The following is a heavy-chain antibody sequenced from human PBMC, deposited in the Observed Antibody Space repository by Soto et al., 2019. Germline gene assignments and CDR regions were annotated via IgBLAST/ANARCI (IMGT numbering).Heavy chain of an antibody. CDR3: ARGIYSTSSFFDS. CDR1: GDSISTADYY. Sequence: SETLSLTCTVSGDSISTADYYWNWIRQPPGKGLEWIGYIYYSGNTYYIPSLKGRVTISVDTSKNQISLKLNSVTAADTAVYYCARGIYSTSSFFDSWGQGTLVTVSS. D-gene: IGHD6-6*01. J-gene: IGHJ4*02. V-gene: IGHV4-30-4*01. CDR2: IYYSGNT.